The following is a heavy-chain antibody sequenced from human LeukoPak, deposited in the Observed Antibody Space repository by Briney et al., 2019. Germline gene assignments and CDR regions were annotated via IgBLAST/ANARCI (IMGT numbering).Heavy chain of an antibody. CDR3: ARVGVPAARRYYYYYMDV. CDR1: GGSISSYY. D-gene: IGHD2-2*01. J-gene: IGHJ6*03. Sequence: SETLSLTCTVSGGSISSYYWSWIRQPARKGLEWIGRIYTIGSTNYNPSLKSRVTMSVDTSKNQSSLKLSSVTAADTAVYYCARVGVPAARRYYYYYMDVWGKGTTVTVSS. V-gene: IGHV4-4*07. CDR2: IYTIGST.